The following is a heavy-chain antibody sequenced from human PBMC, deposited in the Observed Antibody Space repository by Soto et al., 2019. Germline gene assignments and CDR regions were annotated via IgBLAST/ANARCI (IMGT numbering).Heavy chain of an antibody. D-gene: IGHD1-7*01. J-gene: IGHJ4*01. Sequence: EVQLVESGGGLVQPGGSVRLSCAASGFTFSSYWMHWVRQAPGKGLMWVSRIHNDGSTTRYADSVKGRFTISRDNAKNTLYLQMSSLGVEDTAVYYCARDNWNSYWGQGTVVTVSS. CDR2: IHNDGSTT. V-gene: IGHV3-74*01. CDR1: GFTFSSYW. CDR3: ARDNWNSY.